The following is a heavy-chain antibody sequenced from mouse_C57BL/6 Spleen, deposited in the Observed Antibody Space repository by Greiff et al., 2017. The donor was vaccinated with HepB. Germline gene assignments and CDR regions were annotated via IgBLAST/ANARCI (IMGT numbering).Heavy chain of an antibody. V-gene: IGHV1-22*01. CDR2: INPNNGGT. CDR3: ARDDYDAWFAY. Sequence: EVMLQQSGPELVKPGASVKMSCKASGYTFTDYNMHWVKQSHGKSLEWIGYINPNNGGTSYNQKFKGKATLTVNKSSSTAYMELRSLTSEDPAVYYCARDDYDAWFAYWGQGTLVTVSA. J-gene: IGHJ3*01. D-gene: IGHD2-4*01. CDR1: GYTFTDYN.